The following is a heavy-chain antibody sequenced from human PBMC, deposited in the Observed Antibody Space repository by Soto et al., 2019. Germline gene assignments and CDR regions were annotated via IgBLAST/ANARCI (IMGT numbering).Heavy chain of an antibody. D-gene: IGHD2-15*01. V-gene: IGHV3-30*18. CDR3: TKDYPVVAATPPNYGMDV. CDR2: ISYDGSDK. Sequence: PGGSLRLSCAASGFTFSNYGMHWVRQAPGKGLEWVAVISYDGSDKYFADSVKGRFTISRDNSKNTLYLQMNSLRPEDTAVYYCTKDYPVVAATPPNYGMDVWGQGTTVTV. CDR1: GFTFSNYG. J-gene: IGHJ6*02.